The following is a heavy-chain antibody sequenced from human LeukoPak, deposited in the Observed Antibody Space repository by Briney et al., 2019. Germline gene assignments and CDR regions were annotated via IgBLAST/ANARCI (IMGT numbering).Heavy chain of an antibody. D-gene: IGHD4-17*01. CDR1: GFTFSNNA. Sequence: GGSLRLSCAASGFTFSNNAMSWVRQAPGKGLVWVSRINSDGSDTIYADSVKGRFTSSRDNAKNILYLQMNNLRAEDTAVYYCARMTTVTTEGIWGQGTMVTVSS. CDR3: ARMTTVTTEGI. J-gene: IGHJ3*02. V-gene: IGHV3-74*01. CDR2: INSDGSDT.